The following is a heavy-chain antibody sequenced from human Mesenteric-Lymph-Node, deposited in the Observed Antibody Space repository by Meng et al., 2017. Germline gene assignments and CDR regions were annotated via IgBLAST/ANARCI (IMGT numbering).Heavy chain of an antibody. Sequence: GESLKISCAASGFTFSSYEMNWVRQAPGKGLEWVSYISSSGSTIYYADSVKGRFTISRDNAKNSLYLQMNSLRAEDTAVYYCARDLWFGELLGGGDYYYYYGMDVWGQGTTVTVSS. D-gene: IGHD3-10*01. CDR3: ARDLWFGELLGGGDYYYYYGMDV. V-gene: IGHV3-48*03. J-gene: IGHJ6*02. CDR2: ISSSGSTI. CDR1: GFTFSSYE.